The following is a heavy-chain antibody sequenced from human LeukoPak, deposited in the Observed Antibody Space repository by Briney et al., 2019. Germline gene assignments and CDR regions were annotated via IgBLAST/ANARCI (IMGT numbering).Heavy chain of an antibody. J-gene: IGHJ4*02. CDR2: IWYDGSNK. V-gene: IGHV3-33*06. D-gene: IGHD3-22*01. Sequence: PGGSLRLSCAASGFTISSYGMHWVRQAPGKGLEWVAVIWYDGSNKYYADSVKGRFTISRDNSKNTLYLQMNSLRAEDTAVYYCAKDQYYDSSGPFDYWGQGTLVTVSS. CDR1: GFTISSYG. CDR3: AKDQYYDSSGPFDY.